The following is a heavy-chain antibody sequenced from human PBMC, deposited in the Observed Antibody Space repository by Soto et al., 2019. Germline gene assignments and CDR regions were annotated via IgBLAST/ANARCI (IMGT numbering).Heavy chain of an antibody. J-gene: IGHJ6*02. Sequence: PGESLKISCKGSGYSFTIYWIGWVRQMPGKGLEWMGIIYPGDSDTRYSPSFQGQVTISADKSISTAYLQWSSLKASDTAMYYCARDILAVAGTYYYYYGMDVWGQGTTVTVSS. V-gene: IGHV5-51*01. D-gene: IGHD6-19*01. CDR2: IYPGDSDT. CDR1: GYSFTIYW. CDR3: ARDILAVAGTYYYYYGMDV.